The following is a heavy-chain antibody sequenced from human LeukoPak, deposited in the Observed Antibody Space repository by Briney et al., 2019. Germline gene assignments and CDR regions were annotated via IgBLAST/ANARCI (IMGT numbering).Heavy chain of an antibody. CDR2: ISSSSSYI. Sequence: GGSLRLSCAASGFTFSSYAMSWVRQAPGKGLEWVSSISSSSSYIYYADSVKGRFTISRDNAKNSLYLQMNSLRAEDTAVHYCARGGYYDYVWGSYHPNYYFDYWGQGTLVTVSS. V-gene: IGHV3-21*01. CDR1: GFTFSSYA. J-gene: IGHJ4*02. D-gene: IGHD3-16*02. CDR3: ARGGYYDYVWGSYHPNYYFDY.